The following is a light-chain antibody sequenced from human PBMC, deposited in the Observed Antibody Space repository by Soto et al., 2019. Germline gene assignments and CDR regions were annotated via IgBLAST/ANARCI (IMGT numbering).Light chain of an antibody. CDR3: SSYTSSSTHYV. CDR2: DVS. V-gene: IGLV2-14*01. J-gene: IGLJ1*01. CDR1: SSDVGGYNY. Sequence: QSVLTQPACVSGSPGQSITISCIGTSSDVGGYNYVSWYQQHPGKAPKLMIYDVSNRPSGVSNRFSGSKSGNTASLTISGLQAEDEADYYCSSYTSSSTHYVFGTGTKVTVL.